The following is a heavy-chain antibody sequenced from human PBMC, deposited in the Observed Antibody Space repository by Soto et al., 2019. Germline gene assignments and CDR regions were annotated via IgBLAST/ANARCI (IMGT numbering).Heavy chain of an antibody. CDR1: GFTLRDYP. V-gene: IGHV3-49*03. D-gene: IGHD3-3*01. CDR3: TRAIRLSGDAFDI. CDR2: IRTAADGGTT. Sequence: GGSLRLSCSASGFTLRDYPMSWFRQAPGKDLEWVTYIRTAADGGTTEYAASVKDRFTISRDDSESIASLQMNSLKTEDTAVYYCTRAIRLSGDAFDIWGQGTMVTVSS. J-gene: IGHJ3*02.